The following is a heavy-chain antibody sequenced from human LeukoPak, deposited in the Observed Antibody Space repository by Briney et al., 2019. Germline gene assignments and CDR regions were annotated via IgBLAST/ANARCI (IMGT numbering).Heavy chain of an antibody. CDR2: IYHSGST. D-gene: IGHD6-6*01. CDR3: ARRRSSSSRTNYYFDY. J-gene: IGHJ4*02. CDR1: GYSISSGYY. V-gene: IGHV4-38-2*01. Sequence: SETLSLTCAVSGYSISSGYYWGWIRQPPGKGLEWIGSIYHSGSTYYNPPLKSRVTKSVDTSKNQFSLKLSSVTAADTAVYYCARRRSSSSRTNYYFDYWGQGTLVTVSS.